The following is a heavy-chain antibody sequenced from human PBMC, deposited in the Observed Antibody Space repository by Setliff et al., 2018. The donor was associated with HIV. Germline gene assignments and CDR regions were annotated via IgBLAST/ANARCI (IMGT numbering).Heavy chain of an antibody. J-gene: IGHJ4*02. CDR3: ARDGSLYSSGWYFDY. CDR2: ISASNGNT. Sequence: ASVKVSCKTSGYTFTSYGISWVRQAPGQGLEWMGWISASNGNTNYAQKIQGRVTMTTDTSTSAAYMELRSLRSDDTAVYYCARDGSLYSSGWYFDYWGQGTLVTVSS. D-gene: IGHD6-19*01. V-gene: IGHV1-18*01. CDR1: GYTFTSYG.